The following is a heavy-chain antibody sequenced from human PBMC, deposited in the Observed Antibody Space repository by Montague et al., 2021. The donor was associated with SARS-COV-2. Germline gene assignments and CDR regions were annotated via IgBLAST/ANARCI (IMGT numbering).Heavy chain of an antibody. D-gene: IGHD4-17*01. CDR2: IGTAGDT. CDR3: ARDPGTVTSSWYFDL. J-gene: IGHJ2*01. Sequence: SLRLSCAASGFTSSSYDMHWVRQATGKGLEWVSAIGTAGDTYYPXSVKGRFTISRESAKNSLYLQMNSLRAGDTAVYYCARDPGTVTSSWYFDLWGRGTLVTVSS. V-gene: IGHV3-13*01. CDR1: GFTSSSYD.